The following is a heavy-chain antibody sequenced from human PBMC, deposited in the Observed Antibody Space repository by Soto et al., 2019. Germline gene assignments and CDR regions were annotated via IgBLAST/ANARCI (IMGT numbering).Heavy chain of an antibody. CDR2: ISSSGSTI. CDR1: GITLSAYY. J-gene: IGHJ6*02. Sequence: GGSLILSCVGSGITLSAYYMSWIRQAPGQGLQWVSYISSSGSTIYYADSVKGRFTISRDNAKTSLYLQMNSLSAEDTAVYYCARDIEASTSCYLGLCYYYGMDVWGQGTTVTVSS. CDR3: ARDIEASTSCYLGLCYYYGMDV. D-gene: IGHD2-2*01. V-gene: IGHV3-11*01.